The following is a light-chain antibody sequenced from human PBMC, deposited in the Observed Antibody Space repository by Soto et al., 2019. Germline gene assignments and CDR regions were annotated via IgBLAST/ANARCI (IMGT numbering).Light chain of an antibody. CDR2: SND. Sequence: QSVLTQSPSASGTPVQRVTMSCSGSTSNIGSKTVNWYRQLPGTAPKLLIYSNDQRPSGVPDRFSGSKSGTSASLAISGLQSEDETDYYCAAWDASLNGYVFGTGTKVTVL. J-gene: IGLJ1*01. V-gene: IGLV1-44*01. CDR3: AAWDASLNGYV. CDR1: TSNIGSKT.